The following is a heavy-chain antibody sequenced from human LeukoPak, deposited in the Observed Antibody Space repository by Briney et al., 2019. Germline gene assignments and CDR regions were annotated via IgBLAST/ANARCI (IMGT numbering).Heavy chain of an antibody. CDR3: TTLLYYYDSSGFDY. CDR2: IKSETEGGTT. CDR1: AFTFSNAW. Sequence: PGGSLRLSCAASAFTFSNAWMTWVRQAPGKGLEWVGRIKSETEGGTTDYAAPVKGRFTISRDDSKNTLYLQMNSLKTEDTAVYYCTTLLYYYDSSGFDYWGQGILVTVSS. D-gene: IGHD3-22*01. V-gene: IGHV3-15*01. J-gene: IGHJ4*02.